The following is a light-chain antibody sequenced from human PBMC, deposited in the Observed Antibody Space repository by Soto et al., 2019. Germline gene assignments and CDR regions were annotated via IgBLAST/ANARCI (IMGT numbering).Light chain of an antibody. CDR2: ANT. CDR1: SSNIGAGYN. CDR3: QSYDSSLSEGV. V-gene: IGLV1-40*01. J-gene: IGLJ2*01. Sequence: QSMLTQPPSVSGAPGQRVTISCTGSSSNIGAGYNVHWYQQLPGTAPKLLIYANTNRPSGVPDRFSGSKSGTSASLAITGLQAEDEADYYCQSYDSSLSEGVFGGGTQLTVL.